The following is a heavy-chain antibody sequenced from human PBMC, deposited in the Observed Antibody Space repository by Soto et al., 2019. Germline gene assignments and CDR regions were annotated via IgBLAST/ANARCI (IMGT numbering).Heavy chain of an antibody. CDR1: GGSISSYH. V-gene: IGHV4-59*01. J-gene: IGHJ4*02. CDR2: IYYSGST. Sequence: QVQLQESGPGLVKPSETLSLTCTVSGGSISSYHWSWIRQPPGKGLEWIGYIYYSGSTNYNPSLKSRVTISVDTSKNQFSLKLSSVTAADTAVYYCARVHISNDFDQRWGQGTLVTVSS. CDR3: ARVHISNDFDQR. D-gene: IGHD3-3*01.